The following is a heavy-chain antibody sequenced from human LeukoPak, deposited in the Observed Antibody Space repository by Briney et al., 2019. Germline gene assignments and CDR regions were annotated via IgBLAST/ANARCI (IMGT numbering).Heavy chain of an antibody. Sequence: VASVKVSCKASGYTFTGHYMHWVRQAPGQGLEWMGRINPNSGGTNYAQKFQGRVTMTRDTSISTAYMELSRLRSDDTAVYYCARVRGDRDYYYVDVWGKGTTVTVSS. D-gene: IGHD3-10*01. J-gene: IGHJ6*03. CDR1: GYTFTGHY. CDR3: ARVRGDRDYYYVDV. V-gene: IGHV1-2*06. CDR2: INPNSGGT.